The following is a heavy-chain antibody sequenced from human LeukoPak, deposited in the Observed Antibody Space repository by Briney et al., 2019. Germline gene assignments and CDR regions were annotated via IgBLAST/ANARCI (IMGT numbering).Heavy chain of an antibody. D-gene: IGHD3-3*01. V-gene: IGHV4-59*11. CDR2: IYYSGST. Sequence: SVTLSLTCTVSGGSISSHYWSWIRQPPGKGLEWIGYIYYSGSTNYNPSLKSRVTISVDTSKNQFSLKLTSVTAADTAMYYCTRDTYDFWSGYRAFDIWGQGTMVTVSS. J-gene: IGHJ3*02. CDR1: GGSISSHY. CDR3: TRDTYDFWSGYRAFDI.